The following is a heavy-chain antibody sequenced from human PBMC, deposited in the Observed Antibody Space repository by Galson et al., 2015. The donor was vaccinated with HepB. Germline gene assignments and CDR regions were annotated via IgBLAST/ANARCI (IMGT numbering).Heavy chain of an antibody. CDR3: ARVGPAVDYMDV. CDR2: INPSDGST. J-gene: IGHJ6*03. Sequence: SVKVSCKASGYTFTSYYMHWVRQAPGQGLEWMGIINPSDGSTSYAQKFQGRVTMTRDTSTSTVYMELSSLRSDDTAVYYCARVGPAVDYMDVWGKGTTVTVSS. V-gene: IGHV1-46*01. CDR1: GYTFTSYY. D-gene: IGHD2-21*02.